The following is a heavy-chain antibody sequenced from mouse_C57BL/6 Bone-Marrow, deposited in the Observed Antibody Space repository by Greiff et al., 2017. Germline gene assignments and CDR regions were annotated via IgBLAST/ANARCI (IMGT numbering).Heavy chain of an antibody. D-gene: IGHD2-3*01. J-gene: IGHJ3*01. Sequence: EVNVVESGGGLVQSGRSLRLSCATSGFTFSDFYMEWVRQAPGKGLEWIAASRNKANDYTTEYSASVKGRFIVSRDTSQSILYLQMNALRAEDTAIYYCARDDGYYVRFAYWGQGTLVTVSA. CDR3: ARDDGYYVRFAY. V-gene: IGHV7-1*01. CDR2: SRNKANDYTT. CDR1: GFTFSDFY.